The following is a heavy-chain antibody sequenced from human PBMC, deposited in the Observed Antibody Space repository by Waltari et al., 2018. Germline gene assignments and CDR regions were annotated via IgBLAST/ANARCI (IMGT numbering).Heavy chain of an antibody. CDR1: GFTFSSYA. D-gene: IGHD2-8*01. Sequence: QVQLVESGGGVVQPGRSLRLSCAASGFTFSSYAMHWVRQAPGKGLEWVAVISYDGSNKYFADSVKGRFTISRDNSKNTLYLQMNSLRAEDTAVYYCARGTLIIYFDYWGQGTLVTVSS. J-gene: IGHJ4*02. CDR3: ARGTLIIYFDY. CDR2: ISYDGSNK. V-gene: IGHV3-30*01.